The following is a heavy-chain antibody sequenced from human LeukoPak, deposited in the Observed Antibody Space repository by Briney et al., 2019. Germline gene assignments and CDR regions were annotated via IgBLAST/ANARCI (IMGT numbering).Heavy chain of an antibody. V-gene: IGHV3-48*01. Sequence: GGSLRLSCAASGFTFSSYAMSWVRQAPGKGLEWVSYISSSSSTIYYADSVKGRFTISRDNAKNSLYLQMNSLRAEDTAVYYCARDGGIVVVPAAPEGFDIWGQGTMVTVSS. CDR2: ISSSSSTI. CDR3: ARDGGIVVVPAAPEGFDI. CDR1: GFTFSSYA. J-gene: IGHJ3*02. D-gene: IGHD2-2*01.